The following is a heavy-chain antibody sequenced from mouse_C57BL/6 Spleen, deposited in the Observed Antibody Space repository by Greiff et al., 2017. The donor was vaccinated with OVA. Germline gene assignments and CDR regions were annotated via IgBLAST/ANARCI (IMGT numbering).Heavy chain of an antibody. J-gene: IGHJ3*01. Sequence: VKLVESAAELVKPGASVKISCKVSGYTFTDHTIHWLKQRPEQGLEWIGYIYPRDGSTKYNQKFKDKATLTADKSSSTAYMQLSSLTYEDSAVYYCARKGYDYDGVAYWGQGTLVTVSA. CDR3: ARKGYDYDGVAY. CDR2: IYPRDGST. CDR1: GYTFTDHT. V-gene: IGHV1-78*01. D-gene: IGHD2-4*01.